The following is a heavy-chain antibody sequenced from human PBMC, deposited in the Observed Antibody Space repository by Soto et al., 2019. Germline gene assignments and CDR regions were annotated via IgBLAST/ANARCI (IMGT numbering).Heavy chain of an antibody. CDR2: INHSGST. D-gene: IGHD2-2*02. V-gene: IGHV4-34*01. CDR1: GGSFSGYY. CDR3: ASRYRADSPVDY. J-gene: IGHJ4*02. Sequence: SETLSLTCAVYGGSFSGYYWSWIRQPPGKGLEWIGEINHSGSTNYNPSLKSRVTISVDTSKNQFSLKLSSVTAADTAVYYCASRYRADSPVDYWGQGTLVTVSS.